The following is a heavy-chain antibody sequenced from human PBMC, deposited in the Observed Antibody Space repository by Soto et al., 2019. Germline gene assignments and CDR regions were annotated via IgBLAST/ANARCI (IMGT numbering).Heavy chain of an antibody. V-gene: IGHV3-30-3*01. CDR1: GFTFSSYA. CDR3: ARVGTAVVTGYYYGMDV. D-gene: IGHD5-18*01. Sequence: GGSLRLSCASSGFTFSSYAMHWVRQAPGKGLEWVAVISYDGSNKYYADSVKGRFTISRDNSKNTLYLQMNSLRAEDTAVYYCARVGTAVVTGYYYGMDVWGQGTTVTVSS. CDR2: ISYDGSNK. J-gene: IGHJ6*02.